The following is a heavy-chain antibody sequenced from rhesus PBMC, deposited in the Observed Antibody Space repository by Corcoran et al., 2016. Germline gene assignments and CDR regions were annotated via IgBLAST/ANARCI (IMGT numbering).Heavy chain of an antibody. Sequence: QEQLVQSGAEVKKPGASVKVSCKASGYIFTSYVISWLRQAPGQGFEWMGGIHPGYGSTSYAQKFQGRVTITADMSTSTVYIELSSLRAEDMAVYYCAAVEVEYCTGSGCYWNYFDYWGQGALVTVSS. D-gene: IGHD2-21*01. CDR1: GYIFTSYV. V-gene: IGHV1-70*01. CDR2: IHPGYGST. J-gene: IGHJ4*01. CDR3: AAVEVEYCTGSGCYWNYFDY.